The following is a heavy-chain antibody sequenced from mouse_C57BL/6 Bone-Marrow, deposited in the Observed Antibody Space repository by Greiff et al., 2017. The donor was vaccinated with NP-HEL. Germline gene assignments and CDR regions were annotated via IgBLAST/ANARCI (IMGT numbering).Heavy chain of an antibody. V-gene: IGHV7-3*01. CDR2: IRNKANGYTT. CDR3: ARYNSGRAWFAY. D-gene: IGHD1-1*01. Sequence: EVKLVESGGGLVQPGGSLSLSCAASGFTFTDYYMSWVRQPPGKALEWLGFIRNKANGYTTEYSASVKGRFTISRDNSQNILYLQMNALRTEDSATYYCARYNSGRAWFAYWGQGTLVTVSA. J-gene: IGHJ3*01. CDR1: GFTFTDYY.